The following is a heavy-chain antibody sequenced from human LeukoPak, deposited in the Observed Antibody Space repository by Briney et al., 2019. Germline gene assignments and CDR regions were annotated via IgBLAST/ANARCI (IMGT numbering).Heavy chain of an antibody. V-gene: IGHV4-39*01. CDR1: GGSISSSNYY. Sequence: PSETLSLICTVSGGSISSSNYYWGWIRRPPGKGLEWIGSIYYSGSTYYNPSLKSRVTISVDTSKRQFSLKLNSVTAADTAVYYCARHSSMTTVVFGYWGQGTLVTVSS. CDR3: ARHSSMTTVVFGY. J-gene: IGHJ4*02. D-gene: IGHD4-23*01. CDR2: IYYSGST.